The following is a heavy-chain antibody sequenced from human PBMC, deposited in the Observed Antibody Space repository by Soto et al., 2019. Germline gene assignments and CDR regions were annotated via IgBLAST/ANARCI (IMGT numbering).Heavy chain of an antibody. D-gene: IGHD3-16*01. J-gene: IGHJ5*02. CDR2: IYPGDSDT. Sequence: GESLKISCKGSGYNLTSHWIGWVRQMPGKGLECMGIIYPGDSDTRYSPSFQGQVTISADTSKNQLSLSLHSVTAADTASYFCATLFWGITGTPGRHVAWFDPWGQGTLVTVSS. CDR3: ATLFWGITGTPGRHVAWFDP. V-gene: IGHV5-51*01. CDR1: GYNLTSHW.